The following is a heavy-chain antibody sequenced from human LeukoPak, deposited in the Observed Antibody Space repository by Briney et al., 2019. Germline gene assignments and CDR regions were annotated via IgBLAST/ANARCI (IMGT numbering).Heavy chain of an antibody. V-gene: IGHV3-21*01. CDR3: ARGGNLYCSATSCYDFDY. CDR1: GFTLSRYS. J-gene: IGHJ4*02. Sequence: GGSLRLSCAASGFTLSRYSMNWVRQAPGKGLEWVSSISSSSSYIYYGDSVKGRFTISRDNAKNSLYLQINSMRAEDTAVYYCARGGNLYCSATSCYDFDYWGQGTRVTV. D-gene: IGHD2-2*01. CDR2: ISSSSSYI.